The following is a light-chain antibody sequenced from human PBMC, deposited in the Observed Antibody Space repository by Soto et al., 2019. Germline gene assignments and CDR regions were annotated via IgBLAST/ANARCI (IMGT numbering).Light chain of an antibody. Sequence: EIVLTQSPGTLSLSPGERATLPCRASQSVSSSCLAWYQQKPGQAPRLLIYGASSRATGIPDRFSGSGSGTDFTLTISRLEPEDFAVYYCQQYGSSPPLTFGGGTKVEIK. J-gene: IGKJ4*01. CDR2: GAS. CDR3: QQYGSSPPLT. CDR1: QSVSSSC. V-gene: IGKV3-20*01.